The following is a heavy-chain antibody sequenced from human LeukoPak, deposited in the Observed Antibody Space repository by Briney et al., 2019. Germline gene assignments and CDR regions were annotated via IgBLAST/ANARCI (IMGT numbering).Heavy chain of an antibody. CDR2: ISNNGGNT. J-gene: IGHJ4*02. CDR3: ARGVYDSSGYYYFDY. Sequence: PGGSLRLSCAASGFTFSNHAMHCVRQAPGRGLESVSAISNNGGNTYYANSVKGRFTISRDNSKNTLYLQMGSLRAEDMAVYYCARGVYDSSGYYYFDYWGQGTLVTVSS. V-gene: IGHV3-64*01. D-gene: IGHD3-22*01. CDR1: GFTFSNHA.